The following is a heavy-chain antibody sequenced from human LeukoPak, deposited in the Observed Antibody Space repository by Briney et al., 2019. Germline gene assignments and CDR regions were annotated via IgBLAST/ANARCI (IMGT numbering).Heavy chain of an antibody. Sequence: PSETLPLTCTVSGGSISSYYWSWIRQPAGKGLEWIGRVFSSGSTNYNPSLKSRVTISVDKSKNQFSLILTSVTAAGTAVYYCARDQGYSDYYFDYWGQGSLVTVSS. CDR3: ARDQGYSDYYFDY. CDR2: VFSSGST. J-gene: IGHJ4*02. V-gene: IGHV4-4*07. D-gene: IGHD4-11*01. CDR1: GGSISSYY.